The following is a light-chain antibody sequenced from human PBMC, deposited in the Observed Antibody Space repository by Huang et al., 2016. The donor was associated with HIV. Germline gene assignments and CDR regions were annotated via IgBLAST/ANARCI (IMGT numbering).Light chain of an antibody. V-gene: IGKV1-9*01. Sequence: NHLTQSPSSLSASVGDRVIITCRASQGISSDLAWFQQKPGKAPKLLIYGASTLQSGVPSRFTGSGSGANFTLSISSLQPEDFSTYYCQQVNSFPFTFGPGTKVDIK. J-gene: IGKJ3*01. CDR2: GAS. CDR3: QQVNSFPFT. CDR1: QGISSD.